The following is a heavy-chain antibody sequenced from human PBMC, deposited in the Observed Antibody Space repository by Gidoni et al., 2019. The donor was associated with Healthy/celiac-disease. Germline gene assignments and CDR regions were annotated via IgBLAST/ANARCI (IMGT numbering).Heavy chain of an antibody. J-gene: IGHJ6*02. CDR3: AKDLPGLYSNGMDV. V-gene: IGHV3-30*18. CDR1: GFTFSSYG. D-gene: IGHD1-26*01. CDR2: ISYDGSNK. Sequence: QVQLVESGGGVVQPGRSLRLSCAASGFTFSSYGMHWVRQAPGKGLEWLAVISYDGSNKYYADSVKGRFTISRDNSKNTLYLQMNSLRAEDTAVYYCAKDLPGLYSNGMDVWGQGTTVTVSS.